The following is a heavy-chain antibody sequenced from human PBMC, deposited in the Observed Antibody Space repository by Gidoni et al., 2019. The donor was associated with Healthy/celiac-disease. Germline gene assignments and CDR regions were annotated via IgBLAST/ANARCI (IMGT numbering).Heavy chain of an antibody. CDR2: IKPDGSEK. Sequence: EVQLVESGGGLVQPGGSLRLSCAASGFTFSSFWMNWVRQAPGKGLEWVANIKPDGSEKYYVDSVRGRFTISRDNAKNSLYLQMNSLRVEDTAVYYCARGGDSWGQGTLVTVSS. J-gene: IGHJ4*02. CDR1: GFTFSSFW. CDR3: ARGGDS. V-gene: IGHV3-7*01.